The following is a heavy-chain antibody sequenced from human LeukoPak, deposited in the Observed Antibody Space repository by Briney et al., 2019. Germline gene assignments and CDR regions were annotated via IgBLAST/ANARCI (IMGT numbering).Heavy chain of an antibody. Sequence: PGGSLRLSCAASGFTFSSYAMHWVRQAPGKGLERVAVISYDGSKKYYADSVKGRFTISRDNSKNTLYLQMNSLRAEDTAVYYCARGDSSSWYHPFDYWGQGTLVTVSS. CDR3: ARGDSSSWYHPFDY. J-gene: IGHJ4*02. D-gene: IGHD6-13*01. V-gene: IGHV3-30*04. CDR2: ISYDGSKK. CDR1: GFTFSSYA.